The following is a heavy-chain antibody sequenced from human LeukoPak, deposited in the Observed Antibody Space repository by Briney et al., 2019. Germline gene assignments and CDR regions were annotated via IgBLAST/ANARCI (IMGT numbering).Heavy chain of an antibody. Sequence: GGSLRLSCAASGFTFSSYAMSWVRQAPGKRLEWVSAISGSGGSTYYADSVKGRFTISRDNSKNTLYLQMNSLRGEDTAVYYCAKDEIAARSPYYFDYWGQGTLVTVSS. J-gene: IGHJ4*02. D-gene: IGHD6-13*01. CDR3: AKDEIAARSPYYFDY. CDR2: ISGSGGST. CDR1: GFTFSSYA. V-gene: IGHV3-23*01.